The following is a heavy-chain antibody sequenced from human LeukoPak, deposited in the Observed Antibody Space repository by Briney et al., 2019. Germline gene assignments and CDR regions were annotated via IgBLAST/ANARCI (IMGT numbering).Heavy chain of an antibody. Sequence: SETLSLTCTVSGGSISSSSYYWGWIRQPPGKGLEWIGSIYYSGSTYYNPSLKSRVTISVDTSKNQFSLKLSSVTAADTAVYYCAREKPEYNWNLRAPFDYWGQGTLVTVSS. D-gene: IGHD1-7*01. J-gene: IGHJ4*02. V-gene: IGHV4-39*07. CDR2: IYYSGST. CDR3: AREKPEYNWNLRAPFDY. CDR1: GGSISSSSYY.